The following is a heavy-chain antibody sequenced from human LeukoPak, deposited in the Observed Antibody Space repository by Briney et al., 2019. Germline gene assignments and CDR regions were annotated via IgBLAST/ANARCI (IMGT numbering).Heavy chain of an antibody. J-gene: IGHJ4*02. V-gene: IGHV3-30*19. Sequence: GGSLRLSCAASGFTFSSYGMHWVRQAPGKGLEWVAVISYDGSNKKYADSVKGRFTISRDNSKNTLYLQMNSLRAEDTAVYYCARTLIEYSVSSCYFDYWGQGTLVTVSS. CDR2: ISYDGSNK. CDR1: GFTFSSYG. CDR3: ARTLIEYSVSSCYFDY. D-gene: IGHD6-6*01.